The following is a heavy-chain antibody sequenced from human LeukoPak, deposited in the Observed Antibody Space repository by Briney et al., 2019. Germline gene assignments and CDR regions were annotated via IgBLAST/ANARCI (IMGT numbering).Heavy chain of an antibody. Sequence: SETLSLTCTVSGGSISSYYWSWIRQPPGKGLEWIGYIYYSGSTNYNPSLKSRVTISVDTSKNQFSLKLSSVTAADTAVYYCARDSVAAYGDYLDYYGMDVWGKGTTVTVSS. J-gene: IGHJ6*04. D-gene: IGHD4-17*01. CDR3: ARDSVAAYGDYLDYYGMDV. V-gene: IGHV4-59*01. CDR1: GGSISSYY. CDR2: IYYSGST.